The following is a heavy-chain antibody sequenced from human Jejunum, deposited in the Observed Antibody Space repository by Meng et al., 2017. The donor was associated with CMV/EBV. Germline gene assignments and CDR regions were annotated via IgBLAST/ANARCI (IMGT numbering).Heavy chain of an antibody. CDR1: GCICSIHW. CDR3: ASGNDFNI. J-gene: IGHJ3*02. Sequence: RLSCADSGCICSIHWMSWVRQPPGKGPEWVASITPDGSAIQYVGSLRGRFTVSRDNARKSLYLQMNSLTAEDTAVYYCASGNDFNIWGQGTLVTVSS. V-gene: IGHV3-7*01. CDR2: ITPDGSAI. D-gene: IGHD1-1*01.